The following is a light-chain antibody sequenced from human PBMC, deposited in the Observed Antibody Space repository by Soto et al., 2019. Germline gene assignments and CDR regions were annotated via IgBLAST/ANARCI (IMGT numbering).Light chain of an antibody. V-gene: IGLV1-40*01. CDR3: QSYDSSRSGAV. J-gene: IGLJ7*01. Sequence: QSVLTQPPSVSGAPGQRVTISCTGSSSNIGAGSDVHWYQQLPGTAPKLLIYGNSNRPSGVPDRFSGSKSGTSASLAITGLQAEDEADYYCQSYDSSRSGAVFGGGTQLTVL. CDR1: SSNIGAGSD. CDR2: GNS.